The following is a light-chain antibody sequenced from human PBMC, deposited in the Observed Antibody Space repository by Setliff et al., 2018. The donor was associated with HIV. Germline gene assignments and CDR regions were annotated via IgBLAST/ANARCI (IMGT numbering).Light chain of an antibody. CDR1: SSNIGSNT. CDR2: RNN. V-gene: IGLV1-44*01. Sequence: QSVLTQPPSESGTPGQRVTISCSGSSSNIGSNTVNWYQQLPGTAPKLLIYRNNQRPSGVPDRFSGSKSGTSASLAISGLQSEDEADYYCAAWDDSLNGYVFGTGTKVTVL. J-gene: IGLJ1*01. CDR3: AAWDDSLNGYV.